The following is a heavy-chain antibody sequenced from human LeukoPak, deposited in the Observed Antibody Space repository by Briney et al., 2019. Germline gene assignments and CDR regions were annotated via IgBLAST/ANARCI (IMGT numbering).Heavy chain of an antibody. D-gene: IGHD5/OR15-5a*01. Sequence: GGSLRLSCAASGFIFKDYWMGCVRQAPGKGLEGVAIKKKDGSEKSSVDSAKGRFTISRANTKTSLFLQLASRRAEDSAVYYCARDVTHSIYAVFASWGQGTLVTVSS. CDR3: ARDVTHSIYAVFAS. J-gene: IGHJ4*02. CDR2: KKKDGSEK. CDR1: GFIFKDYW. V-gene: IGHV3-7*01.